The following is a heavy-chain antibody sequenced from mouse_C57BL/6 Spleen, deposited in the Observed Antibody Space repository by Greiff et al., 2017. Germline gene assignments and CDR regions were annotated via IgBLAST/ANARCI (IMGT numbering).Heavy chain of an antibody. V-gene: IGHV1-80*01. Sequence: VQLQQSGAELVKPGASVKISCKASGYAFSSYWMNWVKQRPGKGLEWIGQIYPGDGDTNYNGKFKGKATLTADKSSSTAYMQLSSLTSEDSAVYCCAREGEVITTVVSDFDYWGQGTTLTVSS. CDR1: GYAFSSYW. CDR3: AREGEVITTVVSDFDY. D-gene: IGHD1-1*01. J-gene: IGHJ2*01. CDR2: IYPGDGDT.